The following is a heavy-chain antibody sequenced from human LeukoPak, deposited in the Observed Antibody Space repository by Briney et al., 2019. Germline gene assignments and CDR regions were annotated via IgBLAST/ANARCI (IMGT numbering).Heavy chain of an antibody. V-gene: IGHV1-18*01. CDR3: ARWGYESSGQTDDAFDI. CDR2: ISAYSGNT. D-gene: IGHD3-22*01. J-gene: IGHJ3*02. Sequence: GASVKVSCKASGYTFTSYGISWVRQAPGQGLEWMGWISAYSGNTNYAQKLQGRVTMTTDTSTSTAYMELRSLRSDDTAVYYCARWGYESSGQTDDAFDIWGQGTMVTVSS. CDR1: GYTFTSYG.